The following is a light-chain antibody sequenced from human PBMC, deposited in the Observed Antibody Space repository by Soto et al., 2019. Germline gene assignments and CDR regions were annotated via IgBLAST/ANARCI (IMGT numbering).Light chain of an antibody. CDR2: ANS. J-gene: IGLJ1*01. CDR3: AAWEDSLHGYV. CDR1: SSNIGSNT. Sequence: QSVLTQPPSASGTPGQRVTISCSGSSSNIGSNTVNWYRQLPGTAPKLLIYANSQRPSGVPDRFSGSKSGTSASLAISGLQSEGEADYYWAAWEDSLHGYVFGTGTKVTVL. V-gene: IGLV1-44*01.